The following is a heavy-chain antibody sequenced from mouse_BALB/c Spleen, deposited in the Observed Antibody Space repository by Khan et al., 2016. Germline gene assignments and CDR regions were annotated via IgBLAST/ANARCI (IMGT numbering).Heavy chain of an antibody. CDR1: GFDFSRYW. D-gene: IGHD1-1*01. CDR2: INSDSSTI. Sequence: EVKLLESGGGLVQPGGSLKLSCAASGFDFSRYWMNWVRQAPGKGLEWIGEINSDSSTINYTPSLKDKFIISRDNAKNTLYLQMSKVRSEDTALSYCATEDYYAWFPYWGQGTLVTVSA. CDR3: ATEDYYAWFPY. J-gene: IGHJ3*01. V-gene: IGHV4-1*02.